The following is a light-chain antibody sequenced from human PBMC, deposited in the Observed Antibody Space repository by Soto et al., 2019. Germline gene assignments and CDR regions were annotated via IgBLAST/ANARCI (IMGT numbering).Light chain of an antibody. CDR1: SSDVGSSNF. CDR2: EGT. CDR3: CSFPGSSTFYL. J-gene: IGLJ1*01. Sequence: QSALTQPASVSGSPRQSITISCTGGSSDVGSSNFVSWYQQHPGKAPKLIIYEGTRRPSGVSGRFSGSKSGNKASMTISGLQAEDEADYYCCSFPGSSTFYLFGTGTKVTVL. V-gene: IGLV2-23*01.